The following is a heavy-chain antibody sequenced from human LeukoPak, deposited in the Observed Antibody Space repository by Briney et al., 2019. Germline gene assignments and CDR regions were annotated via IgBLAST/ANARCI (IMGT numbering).Heavy chain of an antibody. V-gene: IGHV1-69*05. CDR1: GGTFSSYA. J-gene: IGHJ4*02. CDR3: ARGSVSSGWYPF. CDR2: IIPIFGTA. Sequence: SVKVSCKASGGTFSSYAISWVRQAPGQGLEWMGRIIPIFGTANYAQKFQDRVTITTDESTSTAYMELSSLRSEDTAVYYCARGSVSSGWYPFWGQGTLVTVSS. D-gene: IGHD6-19*01.